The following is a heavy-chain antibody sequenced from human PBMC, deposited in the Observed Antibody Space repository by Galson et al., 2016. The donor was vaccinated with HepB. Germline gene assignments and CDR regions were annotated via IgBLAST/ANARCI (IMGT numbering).Heavy chain of an antibody. Sequence: SLRLSCAASGFTFSSYAMHWVRQAPGKGLEWVAVISYDGSNKYYADSVKGRFTISRDNSKNTLYLQMNSLRAEDTAVYYCARDAWKYGSGSYPQGRYYYYGMDVWGQGTTVTVSS. J-gene: IGHJ6*02. D-gene: IGHD3-10*01. CDR1: GFTFSSYA. CDR2: ISYDGSNK. V-gene: IGHV3-30-3*01. CDR3: ARDAWKYGSGSYPQGRYYYYGMDV.